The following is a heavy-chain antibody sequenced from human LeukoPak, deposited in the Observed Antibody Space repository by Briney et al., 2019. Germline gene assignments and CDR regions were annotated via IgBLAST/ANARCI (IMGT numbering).Heavy chain of an antibody. CDR3: ARDGPHYDSSGYDY. J-gene: IGHJ4*02. CDR2: ISSSSSYI. CDR1: GFSFSSYE. Sequence: PGGSLRLSCAASGFSFSSYEMNWVRQAPGKGLEWVSSISSSSSYIYYADSVKGRFTISRDNAKNSLYLQMNSLRAEDTAVYYCARDGPHYDSSGYDYWGQGTLVTVSS. D-gene: IGHD3-22*01. V-gene: IGHV3-21*01.